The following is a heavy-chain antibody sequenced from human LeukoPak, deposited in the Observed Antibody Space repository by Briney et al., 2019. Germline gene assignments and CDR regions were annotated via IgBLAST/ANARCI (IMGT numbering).Heavy chain of an antibody. D-gene: IGHD2/OR15-2a*01. CDR2: INHRGST. CDR3: ARGTHVDETEEYYFDY. CDR1: GGSFSGYS. Sequence: SETLSLTCAVYGGSFSGYSWSWIRQPPGKGLEWIGEINHRGSTNYNPSLKSRVTISVDTSKNQFSLKLSSVTAADTAVYYCARGTHVDETEEYYFDYWGQGTLVTVSS. J-gene: IGHJ4*02. V-gene: IGHV4-34*01.